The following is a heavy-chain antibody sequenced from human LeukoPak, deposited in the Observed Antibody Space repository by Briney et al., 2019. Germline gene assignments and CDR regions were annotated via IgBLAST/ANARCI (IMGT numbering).Heavy chain of an antibody. Sequence: KSGGSLRLSCAASGFTFSSYSMNWVRQAPGKGLEWVSSISSSSSYIYYADSVKGRFTISRDNAKNSLYLQMNSLGAEDTAVYYCARARTRYSGSYGGAFDIWGQGTMVTVSS. CDR2: ISSSSSYI. V-gene: IGHV3-21*01. D-gene: IGHD1-26*01. CDR1: GFTFSSYS. J-gene: IGHJ3*02. CDR3: ARARTRYSGSYGGAFDI.